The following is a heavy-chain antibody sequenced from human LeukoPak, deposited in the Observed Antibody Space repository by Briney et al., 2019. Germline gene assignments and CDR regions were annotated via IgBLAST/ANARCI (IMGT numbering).Heavy chain of an antibody. J-gene: IGHJ4*02. CDR3: AIDPNWGTHS. CDR1: GFTFSTYT. CDR2: IGSSGGGI. V-gene: IGHV3-23*01. Sequence: GGSLRLSCAASGFTFSTYTMYWVRHPPGKRLEWVSIIGSSGGGIHYADSVKGRFTTSRDNSKNALYLQMNSLRVVDTAVYYCAIDPNWGTHSWGQGVLVTVSS. D-gene: IGHD7-27*01.